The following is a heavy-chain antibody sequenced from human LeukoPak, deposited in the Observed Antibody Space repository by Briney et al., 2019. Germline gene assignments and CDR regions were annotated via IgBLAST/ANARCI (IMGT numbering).Heavy chain of an antibody. CDR2: VHYDGSNN. V-gene: IGHV3-30*02. D-gene: IGHD2-21*02. J-gene: IGHJ3*02. CDR3: AKDPAPAYCGGDCYPELDAFDI. CDR1: GFTFSSYA. Sequence: GGSLRLSCAASGFTFSSYAMHWVRQAPGKGLEWVAFVHYDGSNNYYTDSVKGRFTISRDNSKNTLYLQMNSLRAEDTAVYYCAKDPAPAYCGGDCYPELDAFDIWGQGTMVTVSS.